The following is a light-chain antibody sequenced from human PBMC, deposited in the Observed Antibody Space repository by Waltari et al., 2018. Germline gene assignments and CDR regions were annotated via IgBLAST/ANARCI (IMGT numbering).Light chain of an antibody. V-gene: IGKV1-5*03. J-gene: IGKJ4*01. CDR3: QQSYSTPQT. Sequence: DIQMTQSPSTLSASVGDRVTITCRASQSIGSWLAWYQQKPGKAPKLLIYEATSLESGVPSRFSASGSGTEFTLTISSLQPDDFATYYCQQSYSTPQTFGGGTKVEIK. CDR1: QSIGSW. CDR2: EAT.